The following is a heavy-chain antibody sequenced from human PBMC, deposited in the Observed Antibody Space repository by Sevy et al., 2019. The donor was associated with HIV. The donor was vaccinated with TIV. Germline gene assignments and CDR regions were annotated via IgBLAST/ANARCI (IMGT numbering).Heavy chain of an antibody. CDR3: ARDRRQLVRYYYGMDV. CDR2: ISSSSSTI. J-gene: IGHJ6*02. V-gene: IGHV3-48*02. CDR1: GFTFSSYS. Sequence: GGSLRLSCAASGFTFSSYSMNWVRQAPGKGLEWVSYISSSSSTIYYADSVKGRFTISRDNAKNSLYLQMNSLRDEDTAVYYCARDRRQLVRYYYGMDVWGHGTTVTVSS. D-gene: IGHD6-6*01.